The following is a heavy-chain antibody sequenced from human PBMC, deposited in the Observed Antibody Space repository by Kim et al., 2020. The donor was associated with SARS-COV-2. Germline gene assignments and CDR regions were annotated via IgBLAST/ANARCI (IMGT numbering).Heavy chain of an antibody. Sequence: GGSLRLSCAASGFTFSSYAMHWVRQAPGKGLEWVAVISYDGSNKYYADSVKGRFTISRDNSKNTLYLQMNSLRAEDTAVYYCAREGGCSGGSCSKYYYGMDVWGQGTTVTVSS. J-gene: IGHJ6*02. V-gene: IGHV3-30*04. D-gene: IGHD2-15*01. CDR1: GFTFSSYA. CDR3: AREGGCSGGSCSKYYYGMDV. CDR2: ISYDGSNK.